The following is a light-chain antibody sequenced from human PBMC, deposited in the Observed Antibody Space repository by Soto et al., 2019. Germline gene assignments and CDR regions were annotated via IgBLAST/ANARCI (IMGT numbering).Light chain of an antibody. CDR2: ATS. J-gene: IGKJ1*01. CDR1: QTLNDW. Sequence: DIQMTQSPSTLSASVGDRVTITCRASQTLNDWLAWYQHKPGQGPKPLIYATSKLETGVPPRFSGSGSGTEFTFTINGLQPDDSATYFCQQYKYYWTFGQGTKVEVK. V-gene: IGKV1-5*03. CDR3: QQYKYYWT.